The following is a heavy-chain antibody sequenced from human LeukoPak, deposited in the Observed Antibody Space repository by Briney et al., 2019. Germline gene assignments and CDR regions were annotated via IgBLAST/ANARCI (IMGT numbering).Heavy chain of an antibody. CDR1: GFTFDDYA. J-gene: IGHJ4*02. CDR3: AKGDSSGFLGLDC. CDR2: ISWNSGSI. V-gene: IGHV3-9*03. D-gene: IGHD3-22*01. Sequence: QPGRSLRLSCAASGFTFDDYAMHWVRQAPGKGLEWVSGISWNSGSIGYADSVKGRFTISRDNAKNSLYLQMNSLRAEDMALYYCAKGDSSGFLGLDCWGQGTLVTVSS.